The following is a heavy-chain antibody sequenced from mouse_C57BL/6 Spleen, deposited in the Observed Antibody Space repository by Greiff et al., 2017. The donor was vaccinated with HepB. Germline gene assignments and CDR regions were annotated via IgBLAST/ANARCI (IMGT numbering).Heavy chain of an antibody. CDR3: ARERFITTVVEDYAMDY. V-gene: IGHV5-4*01. J-gene: IGHJ4*01. CDR2: ISDGGSYT. D-gene: IGHD1-1*01. Sequence: EVQLVESGGGLVKPGGSLKLSCAASGFTFSSYAMSWVRQTPEKRLEWVATISDGGSYTYYPDNVKGRFTISRDNAKNNLYLQMSHLKSEDTAMYYCARERFITTVVEDYAMDYWGQGTSVTVSS. CDR1: GFTFSSYA.